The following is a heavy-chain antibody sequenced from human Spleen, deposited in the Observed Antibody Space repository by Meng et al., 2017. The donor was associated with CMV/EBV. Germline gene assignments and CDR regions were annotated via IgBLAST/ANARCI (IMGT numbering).Heavy chain of an antibody. D-gene: IGHD3-22*01. CDR2: IYPGDSDT. Sequence: GESLKISCQGSGYTFIGYWIGWVRQMPGKGLEWMGIIYPGDSDTRYSPSFQGQVTISADKSISTAYLQWSSLKASDTAMYYCARHLCIDDSSGYYSDCAFDIWGQGTMVTVSS. V-gene: IGHV5-51*01. J-gene: IGHJ3*02. CDR3: ARHLCIDDSSGYYSDCAFDI. CDR1: GYTFIGYW.